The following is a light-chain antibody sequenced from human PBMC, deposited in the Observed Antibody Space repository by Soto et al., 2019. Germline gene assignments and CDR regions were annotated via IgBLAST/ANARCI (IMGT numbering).Light chain of an antibody. Sequence: NRITLSASSLSASVGDRVTITCRTSQSISIYLNWYQQIPGKAPKLLIYAASSLQAGVPSRFSGSGSGTDFTLTIISLQPEDVTPYCCQDSKSAPITFCEGTKVDIK. V-gene: IGKV1-27*01. CDR2: AAS. CDR3: QDSKSAPIT. CDR1: QSISIY. J-gene: IGKJ4*01.